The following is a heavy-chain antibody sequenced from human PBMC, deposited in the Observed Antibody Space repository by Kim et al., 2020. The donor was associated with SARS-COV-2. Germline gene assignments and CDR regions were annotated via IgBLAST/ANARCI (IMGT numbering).Heavy chain of an antibody. D-gene: IGHD3-16*01. CDR3: ARERRRRVWGLVYYFDY. CDR2: IWYDGSNK. V-gene: IGHV3-33*08. Sequence: GGSLRLSCAASGFTFSSYGMHWVRQAPGKGLEWVSVIWYDGSNKYYADSVKGRFTISRDNSKNTLYLQMNSLRAEDTAVYYCARERRRRVWGLVYYFDYWGQGTLVTASS. CDR1: GFTFSSYG. J-gene: IGHJ4*02.